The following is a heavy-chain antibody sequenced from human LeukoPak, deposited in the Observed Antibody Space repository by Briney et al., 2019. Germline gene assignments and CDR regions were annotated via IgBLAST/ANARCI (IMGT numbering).Heavy chain of an antibody. CDR3: ARWDIVVVVAATPYHAFDI. J-gene: IGHJ3*02. D-gene: IGHD2-15*01. CDR1: GGSISSYY. CDR2: IYYSGST. V-gene: IGHV4-59*01. Sequence: SETLSLTCTVSGGSISSYYWSWIRQPPGKGLEWIGYIYYSGSTNYNPSLKSRVTISVDTSKNQFSLKLSSVTAADTAVYYCARWDIVVVVAATPYHAFDIWGQGTMVTVSS.